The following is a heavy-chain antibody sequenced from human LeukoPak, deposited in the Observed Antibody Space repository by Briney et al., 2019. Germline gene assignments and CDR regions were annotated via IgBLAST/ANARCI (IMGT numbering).Heavy chain of an antibody. D-gene: IGHD3-9*01. J-gene: IGHJ6*02. CDR3: ARGGDYDILTGYFYGSSQYYYGMDV. V-gene: IGHV1-69*05. CDR1: GGTFSSYA. CDR2: IIPIFGTA. Sequence: SVKVSCKASGGTFSSYAISWVRQAPGQGLEWMGGIIPIFGTANYAQKFQGRVTITTDESTSTAYMELSSLRSEDTAVYYCARGGDYDILTGYFYGSSQYYYGMDVWGQGTTVTVSS.